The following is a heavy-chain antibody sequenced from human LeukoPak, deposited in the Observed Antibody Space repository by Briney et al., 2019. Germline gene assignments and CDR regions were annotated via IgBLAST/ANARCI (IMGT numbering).Heavy chain of an antibody. J-gene: IGHJ4*02. CDR2: IRSKANSYAT. D-gene: IGHD6-19*01. CDR3: TSRSPGIAVAGRDY. CDR1: GFTFSGSA. Sequence: GGSLGLSCAASGFTFSGSAMHWVRQASGKGLEWVGRIRSKANSYATAYAASVKGRFTISRDDSKNTAYLQMNSLKTEDTAVYYCTSRSPGIAVAGRDYWGQGTLVTVSS. V-gene: IGHV3-73*01.